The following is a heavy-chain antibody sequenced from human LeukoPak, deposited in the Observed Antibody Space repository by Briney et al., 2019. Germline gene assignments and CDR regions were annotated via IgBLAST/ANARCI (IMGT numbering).Heavy chain of an antibody. V-gene: IGHV3-23*01. Sequence: GGSLRLSCAASGFTFSSYGMHWVRQAPGRGLEWVSSISPGGGTTYYADSVKGRFTIFRDNSKNTLYVQMNSLRAEDTAIYYCAKSRSGSSNWALRIFDNWGQGTMVSVSS. D-gene: IGHD3-10*01. CDR3: AKSRSGSSNWALRIFDN. CDR2: ISPGGGTT. J-gene: IGHJ4*02. CDR1: GFTFSSYG.